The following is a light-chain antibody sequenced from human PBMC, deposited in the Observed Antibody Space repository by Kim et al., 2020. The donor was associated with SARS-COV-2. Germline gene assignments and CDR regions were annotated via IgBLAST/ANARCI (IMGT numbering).Light chain of an antibody. V-gene: IGKV2-30*01. J-gene: IGKJ3*01. CDR1: QSLIYSDGISY. CDR2: KVS. Sequence: PASIPCRSSQSLIYSDGISYLDWFHQRPGQYPRRLIYKVSTRGSGVPDGFSGGGSGSDFTLHSSRVEAEDVGVYYCMQGTHWPFTFGPGTKVDIK. CDR3: MQGTHWPFT.